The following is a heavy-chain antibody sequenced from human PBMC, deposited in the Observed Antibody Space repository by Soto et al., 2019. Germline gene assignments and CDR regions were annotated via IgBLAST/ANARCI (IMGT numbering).Heavy chain of an antibody. V-gene: IGHV4-59*01. D-gene: IGHD3-22*01. CDR2: IYYSGST. Sequence: ISSYYLSWILQPPGKGLEWIGYIYYSGSTNYNPSLKSRVTISVDTSKNQFSLKLSSVTAADTAVYYCAREEYYYDSSGYYSNWFDPWGQGTLVTVSS. J-gene: IGHJ5*02. CDR3: AREEYYYDSSGYYSNWFDP. CDR1: ISSYY.